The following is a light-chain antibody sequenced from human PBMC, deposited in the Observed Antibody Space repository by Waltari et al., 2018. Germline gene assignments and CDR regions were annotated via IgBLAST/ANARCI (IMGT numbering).Light chain of an antibody. CDR3: SSYTSSSVV. CDR1: SSDVGGYNY. Sequence: QSALTQPASVSGSPGQSITISCTGTSSDVGGYNYVSWYQQHPGKATKIMMYDVSKRPSCVSNLFSCSKAGNTASLTISGLQSEDEADYYCSSYTSSSVVVGGGTKLTVL. J-gene: IGLJ2*01. V-gene: IGLV2-14*01. CDR2: DVS.